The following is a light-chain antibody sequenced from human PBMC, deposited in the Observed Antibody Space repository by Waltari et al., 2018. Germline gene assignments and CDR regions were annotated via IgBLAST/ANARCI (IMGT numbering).Light chain of an antibody. CDR3: CSYAGSYTPLYV. J-gene: IGLJ1*01. CDR2: DVS. Sequence: QSALTQPRSVSGSPGQSVTISCTGTSSDVGGYNYVSWSQQHPGKAPKLMIYDVSKRPSGVPDRFSGSKSGNTASLTISGLQAEDEADYYCCSYAGSYTPLYVFGTGTKVTVL. CDR1: SSDVGGYNY. V-gene: IGLV2-11*01.